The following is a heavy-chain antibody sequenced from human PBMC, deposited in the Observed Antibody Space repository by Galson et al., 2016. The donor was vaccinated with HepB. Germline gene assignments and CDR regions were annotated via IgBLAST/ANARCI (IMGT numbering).Heavy chain of an antibody. J-gene: IGHJ4*02. V-gene: IGHV5-51*03. CDR3: ARTNIVASIAALDY. D-gene: IGHD5-12*01. CDR2: IYPGDSDT. Sequence: SGAEVKKPGESLKISCKGSGYSLTTYWIGWVRQMPGKGLEWMGTIYPGDSDTRYRPSLQGQVTMSVDKSINTAYLQWSSLKASDTAMYYCARTNIVASIAALDYWGQGTLVTVSS. CDR1: GYSLTTYW.